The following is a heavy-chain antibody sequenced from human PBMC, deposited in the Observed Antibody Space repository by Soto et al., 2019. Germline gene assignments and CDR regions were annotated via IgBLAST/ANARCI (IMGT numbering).Heavy chain of an antibody. CDR1: GGSFSGYY. J-gene: IGHJ4*02. Sequence: SETLSLTCAVYGGSFSGYYWSWVRQPPGKGLEWIGEIFHKGITYYNPSFESRVTMSVDKSKNQFSLLLTSVTATDTAMYYCARDVAVPGESDRFDQWGQVIMGTVCS. CDR2: IFHKGIT. D-gene: IGHD6-19*01. CDR3: ARDVAVPGESDRFDQ. V-gene: IGHV4-34*12.